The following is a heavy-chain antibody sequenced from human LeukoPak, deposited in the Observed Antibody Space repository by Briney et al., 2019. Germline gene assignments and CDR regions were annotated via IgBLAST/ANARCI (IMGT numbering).Heavy chain of an antibody. CDR1: GFTFSSYG. CDR3: AKGGPAAMPHNWFDP. J-gene: IGHJ5*02. Sequence: GGSLRLPCAASGFTFSSYGMHWVRQAPGKGLEWVAFIRYDGSNKYYADSVKGRFTISRDNSKNTLYLQMNSLRAEDTAVYYCAKGGPAAMPHNWFDPWGQGTLVTVSS. D-gene: IGHD2-2*01. CDR2: IRYDGSNK. V-gene: IGHV3-30*02.